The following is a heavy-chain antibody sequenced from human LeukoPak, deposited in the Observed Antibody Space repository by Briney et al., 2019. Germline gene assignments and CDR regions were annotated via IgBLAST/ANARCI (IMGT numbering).Heavy chain of an antibody. V-gene: IGHV1-8*01. Sequence: VASVKVSCKASAYTFTSYNINWVRQATGQGLERMGWMNPNSGNTGYAQKFQGRVTMTRNTSISTAYMELSSLTSEDTAVYYCARDGSGSYYDRGWFDPWGQGTLVTVSS. D-gene: IGHD3-10*01. CDR2: MNPNSGNT. CDR3: ARDGSGSYYDRGWFDP. J-gene: IGHJ5*02. CDR1: AYTFTSYN.